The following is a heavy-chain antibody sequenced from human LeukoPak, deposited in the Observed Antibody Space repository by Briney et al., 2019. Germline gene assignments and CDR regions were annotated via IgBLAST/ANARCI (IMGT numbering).Heavy chain of an antibody. CDR2: ISGSGGGT. CDR3: AKHYDSSGYDAFDI. Sequence: GGSLRLSCAASGFTFSSYAMSWVRQAPGKGLEWVSTISGSGGGTYYADSVKGRFTISRDNSKNTLYLQMNSLRAEDTAIYYCAKHYDSSGYDAFDIWGQGTMVTVSS. D-gene: IGHD3-22*01. J-gene: IGHJ3*02. V-gene: IGHV3-23*01. CDR1: GFTFSSYA.